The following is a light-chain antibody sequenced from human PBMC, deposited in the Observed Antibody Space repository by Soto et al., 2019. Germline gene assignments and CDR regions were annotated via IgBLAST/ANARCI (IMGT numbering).Light chain of an antibody. CDR2: DVS. Sequence: QSVLTQPASVSGSPGQSITISCVGTSGDIGDYNYVSWYQQHPGKVPKVIIYDVSNRPSGVSYRFSGTKSGNTASLTVSGLQAEDEADYYCCSYIRSGTLIFGXGTKVTVL. CDR1: SGDIGDYNY. J-gene: IGLJ1*01. CDR3: CSYIRSGTLI. V-gene: IGLV2-14*01.